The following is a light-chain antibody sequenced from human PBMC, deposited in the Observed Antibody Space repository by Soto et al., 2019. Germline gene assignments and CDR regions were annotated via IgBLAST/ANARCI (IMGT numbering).Light chain of an antibody. Sequence: QSVLTQPPSASGTPGQRITISCSGSSSNIGDNPVNWYQQLPGAAPKLLIYINDQRPSGVPDRFSGFKSGTSASLAISGLQPEDEADYYCAAWDDSLNALFGTGTKLTVL. CDR3: AAWDDSLNAL. J-gene: IGLJ1*01. CDR1: SSNIGDNP. V-gene: IGLV1-44*01. CDR2: IND.